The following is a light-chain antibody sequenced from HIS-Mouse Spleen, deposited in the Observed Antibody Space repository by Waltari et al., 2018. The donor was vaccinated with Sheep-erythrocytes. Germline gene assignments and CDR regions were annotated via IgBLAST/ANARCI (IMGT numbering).Light chain of an antibody. CDR1: ACPKQS. V-gene: IGLV3-10*01. Sequence: SYELTQPPSVSVSPGQTARITCPGAACPKQSSYWYQQKSGQAPVLVIYEDSKRPSGIPERFSGSSSGTMATLTISGAQVEDEADYYCYSTDSSGNHRVFGGGTKLTVL. J-gene: IGLJ2*01. CDR3: YSTDSSGNHRV. CDR2: EDS.